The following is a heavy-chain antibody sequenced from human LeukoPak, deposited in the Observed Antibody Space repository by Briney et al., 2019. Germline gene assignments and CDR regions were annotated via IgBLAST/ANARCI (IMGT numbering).Heavy chain of an antibody. D-gene: IGHD3-3*01. CDR2: INTDGSNT. CDR1: GFTFSSYW. Sequence: GGSLRLSCAASGFTFSSYWMHWVRQAPGKGLVWVSRINTDGSNTSYADSVKGRFTISRDNAKNTLYLQMNSLRAEDTAVYYCASLPEADYDFWSGPSDWGQGTLVTVSS. CDR3: ASLPEADYDFWSGPSD. V-gene: IGHV3-74*01. J-gene: IGHJ4*02.